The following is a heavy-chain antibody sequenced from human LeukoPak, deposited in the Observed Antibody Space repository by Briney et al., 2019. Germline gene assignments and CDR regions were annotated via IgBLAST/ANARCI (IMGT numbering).Heavy chain of an antibody. CDR1: GGSISSGYY. V-gene: IGHV4-38-2*02. D-gene: IGHD3-22*01. CDR3: ARDHDSSGYYFDY. CDR2: IYHSGST. J-gene: IGHJ4*02. Sequence: SETLSLTCTVSGGSISSGYYWGWIRQPPGKGLEWIGSIYHSGSTYYNPSLKSRVTISVDTSKNQFSLKLSSVTAADTAVYYCARDHDSSGYYFDYWGQGTLVTVSS.